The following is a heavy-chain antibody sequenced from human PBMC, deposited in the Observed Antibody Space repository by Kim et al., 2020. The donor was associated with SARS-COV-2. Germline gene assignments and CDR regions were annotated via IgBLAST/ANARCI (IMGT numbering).Heavy chain of an antibody. V-gene: IGHV1-2*02. CDR2: INPNTGGT. D-gene: IGHD3-16*01. CDR3: ATKGGLHY. CDR1: GYTFNDYH. J-gene: IGHJ4*02. Sequence: ASVKVSCKASGYTFNDYHIHWVRQAPGQGLEWMGWINPNTGGTYYAQKFQGRVIMTRDTSIRTAYMELGSLRSDDTAVYYCATKGGLHYWGQGTLVTVSS.